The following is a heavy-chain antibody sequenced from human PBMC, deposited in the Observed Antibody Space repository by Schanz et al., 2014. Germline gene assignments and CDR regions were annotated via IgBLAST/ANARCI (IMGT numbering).Heavy chain of an antibody. CDR3: ARDEGRDGYNLAFDV. J-gene: IGHJ3*01. CDR1: GFSFNTYA. Sequence: EVRLVESGGGLVQPGGSLRLSCAASGFSFNTYAMSWVRQGPGKGLEWVSAISGTGTDTYHADSVKGRFTISRDNSKNTLFLHMNSLRPEDTALYFCARDEGRDGYNLAFDVWGQGTLVTVSS. CDR2: ISGTGTDT. D-gene: IGHD5-12*01. V-gene: IGHV3-23*04.